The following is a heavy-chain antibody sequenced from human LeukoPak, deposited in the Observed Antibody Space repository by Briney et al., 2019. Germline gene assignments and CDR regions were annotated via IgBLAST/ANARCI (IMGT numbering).Heavy chain of an antibody. J-gene: IGHJ6*03. CDR3: ARVMWELRGRYYYYMDV. V-gene: IGHV3-21*01. D-gene: IGHD1-26*01. CDR2: ISSSSSYI. Sequence: GGSLRLSCAASGFTFSSYSMNWVRQAPGKGLEWVSSISSSSSYIYYADSVKGRFTISRDNAKNSLYLQMNSLRAEDTAVYYCARVMWELRGRYYYYMDVWGKGTTVTVSS. CDR1: GFTFSSYS.